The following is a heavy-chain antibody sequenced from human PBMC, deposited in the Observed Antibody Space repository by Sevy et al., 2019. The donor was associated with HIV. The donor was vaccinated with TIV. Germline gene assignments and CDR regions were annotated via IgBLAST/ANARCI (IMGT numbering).Heavy chain of an antibody. D-gene: IGHD2-8*01. J-gene: IGHJ4*02. CDR3: AREGCTKPHDY. CDR2: FSFGCGRI. V-gene: IGHV3-23*01. Sequence: GGYVRLSCEASGFTFSKYSMSWVRQAPGKGLEWVSTFSFGCGRINYADSVKGRFTISRDDSKNTLYLQMNSLRAEDTAVYYCAREGCTKPHDYWGQGTLVTVSS. CDR1: GFTFSKYS.